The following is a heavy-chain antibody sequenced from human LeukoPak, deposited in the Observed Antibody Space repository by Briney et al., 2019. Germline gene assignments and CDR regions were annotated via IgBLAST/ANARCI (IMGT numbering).Heavy chain of an antibody. Sequence: PGGSLRLSCAASGFTFTSYGMHWVRQALGKGLESVAVISYDGSNKYYADTVKGRFTISRDNSKNTLFLQMNSLRAEDTAVYYCAKDFSFCSSASCSNPGGYYYYYGMDVWGQGTTVTVSS. D-gene: IGHD2-2*01. V-gene: IGHV3-30*18. CDR1: GFTFTSYG. J-gene: IGHJ6*02. CDR2: ISYDGSNK. CDR3: AKDFSFCSSASCSNPGGYYYYYGMDV.